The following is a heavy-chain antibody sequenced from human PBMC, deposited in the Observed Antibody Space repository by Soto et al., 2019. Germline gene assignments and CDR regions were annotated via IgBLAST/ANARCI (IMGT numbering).Heavy chain of an antibody. CDR1: EFTFSTWW. CDR3: ARGHYGMDV. J-gene: IGHJ6*02. CDR2: INQGGSEK. Sequence: EMQLVGSGGGLVQPGGALRLSCGGSEFTFSTWWMSWVRQAPGKRLEWVANINQGGSEKNYLDSVKGRFTVSRDNAKNSVYLEMNCLRVEDTAVYYGARGHYGMDVWGQGTTVTVSS. V-gene: IGHV3-7*04.